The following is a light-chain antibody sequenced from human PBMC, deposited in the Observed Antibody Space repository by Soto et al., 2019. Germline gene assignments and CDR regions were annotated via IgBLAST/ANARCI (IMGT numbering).Light chain of an antibody. CDR1: QGISSA. Sequence: AIQLTQSPSSLSASVGDRVTITCRASQGISSALAWYQQKPGKAPKLLIYDASSLESGVPSRFSGSRSGTVFALTISSVESEYFATFYCEKFYDYPIYFGQGTRLEIK. V-gene: IGKV1D-13*01. J-gene: IGKJ5*01. CDR2: DAS. CDR3: EKFYDYPIY.